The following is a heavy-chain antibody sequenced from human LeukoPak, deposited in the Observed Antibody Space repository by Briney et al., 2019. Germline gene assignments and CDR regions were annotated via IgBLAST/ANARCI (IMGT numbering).Heavy chain of an antibody. V-gene: IGHV3-7*01. CDR1: GFTFSSYW. CDR3: ASDSPWDY. CDR2: IKQDGSEK. J-gene: IGHJ4*02. Sequence: SGGSLRLSCAASGFTFSSYWMSWVRQAPGKGLEWVANIKQDGSEKYYVGSVKGRFTISRDNAKKSLNLQLNSLRAEDTAVYYCASDSPWDYWGQGTLVTVSS.